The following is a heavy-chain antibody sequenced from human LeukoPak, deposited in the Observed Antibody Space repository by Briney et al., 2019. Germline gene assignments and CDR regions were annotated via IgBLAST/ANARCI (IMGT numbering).Heavy chain of an antibody. CDR2: ISGSGSST. D-gene: IGHD1-26*01. CDR3: ASAPVVGNAEAF. CDR1: GFTFSSYA. V-gene: IGHV3-23*01. Sequence: GASLRLSCAASGFTFSSYAMSWVRQAPGKGLEWVSVISGSGSSTYADAVKGRFTISRDNSKNTLYLQMTSLRVEDTAVYFCASAPVVGNAEAFWGQGTLVTVSS. J-gene: IGHJ4*02.